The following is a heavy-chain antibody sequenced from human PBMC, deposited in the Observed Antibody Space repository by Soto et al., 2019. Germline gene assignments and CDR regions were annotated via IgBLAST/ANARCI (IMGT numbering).Heavy chain of an antibody. CDR3: ARRGRSSWYPGGYYGMDV. D-gene: IGHD6-13*01. Sequence: PGESLKISCKGSGYSFTSYWIGWVRQMPGKGLEWMGIIYPGDSDTRYSPSFQGQVTISADKSISTAYLQWSSLKASDTAMYYCARRGRSSWYPGGYYGMDVWGPGTTVTVSS. J-gene: IGHJ6*02. V-gene: IGHV5-51*01. CDR1: GYSFTSYW. CDR2: IYPGDSDT.